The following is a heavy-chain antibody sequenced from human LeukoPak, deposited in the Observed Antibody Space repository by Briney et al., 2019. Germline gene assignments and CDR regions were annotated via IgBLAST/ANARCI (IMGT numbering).Heavy chain of an antibody. CDR3: ARDPGAAAARHFDY. D-gene: IGHD6-13*01. CDR2: ISAYNGNT. CDR1: GYTFTSYG. V-gene: IGHV1-18*04. J-gene: IGHJ4*02. Sequence: GASVKVSCKASGYTFTSYGISWVRQAPGQGLEWMGWISAYNGNTNYAQKLQGRVTMTTDTSTSTAYMELRSLRSDDAAVYYCARDPGAAAARHFDYWGQGTLVTVSS.